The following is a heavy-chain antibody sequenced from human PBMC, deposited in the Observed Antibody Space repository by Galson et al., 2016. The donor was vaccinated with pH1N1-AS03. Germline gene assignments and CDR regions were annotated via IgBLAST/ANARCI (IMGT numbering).Heavy chain of an antibody. D-gene: IGHD3-9*01. CDR2: IYFSGS. Sequence: SETLSLTCTISGGSIENYYWTWIRQSPEKGLEWIGYIYFSGSKYNPSLKSRLTMSVDTSKNQFPLRLTSLTAADTAVYYCARMHDLLTGFDFWGRGMLVTVSS. CDR1: GGSIENYY. J-gene: IGHJ4*02. CDR3: ARMHDLLTGFDF. V-gene: IGHV4-59*08.